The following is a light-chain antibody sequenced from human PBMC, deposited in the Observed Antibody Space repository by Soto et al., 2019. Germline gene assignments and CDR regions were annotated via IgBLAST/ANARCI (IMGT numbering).Light chain of an antibody. V-gene: IGKV3-11*01. J-gene: IGKJ1*01. Sequence: EVVLTQSPATLSLSPGESATLSCRASESVGSYLAWYQQRPDQAPRLVIYDTSTRATGIADRFSGSGSGTDFTLTISSLEPEDFAVYYCQQGGNRPPRTFGQGTKVDIK. CDR2: DTS. CDR1: ESVGSY. CDR3: QQGGNRPPRT.